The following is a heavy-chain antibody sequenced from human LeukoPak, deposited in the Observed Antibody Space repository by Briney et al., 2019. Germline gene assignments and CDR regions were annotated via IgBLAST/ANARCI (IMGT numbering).Heavy chain of an antibody. CDR3: ARGLRGYSYGNWFDP. CDR1: GGSFSGYY. CDR2: INHGGIT. D-gene: IGHD5-18*01. Sequence: SETLSLTCAVEGGSFSGYYWSWIRQPPGKGLEWIGEINHGGITTYNPSLRSRVSISIDTSKMQFSLKLRAVTAADRAVYYRARGLRGYSYGNWFDPWGQGTLVTVSS. V-gene: IGHV4-34*01. J-gene: IGHJ5*02.